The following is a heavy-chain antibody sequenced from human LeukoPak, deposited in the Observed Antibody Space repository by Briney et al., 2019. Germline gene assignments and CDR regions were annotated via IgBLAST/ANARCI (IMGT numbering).Heavy chain of an antibody. CDR2: IIPIFGTA. V-gene: IGHV1-69*05. CDR1: GGTFSSYA. J-gene: IGHJ3*02. Sequence: VASVKVSCKASGGTFSSYAISWVRQAPGQGLEWMGRIIPIFGTANYAQKFQGRVTITTDESTSTAYMELCSLRSEDTAVYYCASGTYYDFWSGYSNDAFDIWGQGTMVTVSS. CDR3: ASGTYYDFWSGYSNDAFDI. D-gene: IGHD3-3*01.